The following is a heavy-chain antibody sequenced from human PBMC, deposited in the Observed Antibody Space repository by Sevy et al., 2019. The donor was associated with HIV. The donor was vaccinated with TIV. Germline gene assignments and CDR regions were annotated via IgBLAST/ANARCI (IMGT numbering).Heavy chain of an antibody. CDR1: GFSFSSYS. Sequence: GGSLRLSCVTSGFSFSSYSMNWVRQAPGKGLEWVSYISSSSGTIRYADSVKGRLTISRDNAKNSLFLQMNSLRAEDTAVYYCARDDYWAFDYWGQGALVTVSS. J-gene: IGHJ4*02. CDR3: ARDDYWAFDY. D-gene: IGHD5-12*01. CDR2: ISSSSGTI. V-gene: IGHV3-48*01.